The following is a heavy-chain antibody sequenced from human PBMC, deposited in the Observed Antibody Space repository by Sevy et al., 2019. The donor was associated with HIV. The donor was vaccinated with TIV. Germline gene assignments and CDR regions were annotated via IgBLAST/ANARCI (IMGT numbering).Heavy chain of an antibody. J-gene: IGHJ4*02. Sequence: GGSLRLSCATSGFTASSNYMTWVRQAPGKGLEWVSVIYSGGNTYYADSVRGRFTISSDNFKNTLYLQMNSLRVDDTAVYYCAIPAHTWVRGGSEGFWDYWGQGTLVTVSS. CDR1: GFTASSNY. D-gene: IGHD3-10*01. CDR3: AIPAHTWVRGGSEGFWDY. CDR2: IYSGGNT. V-gene: IGHV3-53*01.